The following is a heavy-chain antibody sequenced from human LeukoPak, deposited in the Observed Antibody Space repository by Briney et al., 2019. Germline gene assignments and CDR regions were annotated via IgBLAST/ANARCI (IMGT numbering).Heavy chain of an antibody. CDR3: ARDSLGGNSWYYYYYMDV. D-gene: IGHD4-23*01. V-gene: IGHV1-18*01. CDR1: GYTFTSYG. CDR2: ISAYNGNT. Sequence: GASVKVSCKASGYTFTSYGISWVRQAPGQGLEWMGWISAYNGNTNYAQKLQGRVTMTTDTSTSTAYMELRSLRSDDTAVYYWARDSLGGNSWYYYYYMDVWGKGTTVTVSS. J-gene: IGHJ6*03.